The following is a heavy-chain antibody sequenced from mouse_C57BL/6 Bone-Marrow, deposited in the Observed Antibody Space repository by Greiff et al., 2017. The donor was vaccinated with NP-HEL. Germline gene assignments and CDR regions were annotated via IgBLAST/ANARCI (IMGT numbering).Heavy chain of an antibody. V-gene: IGHV10-1*01. CDR3: VRHRAARGYFDV. D-gene: IGHD3-3*01. J-gene: IGHJ1*03. CDR2: IRSKSNNYAT. Sequence: EVKVVESGGGLVQPKGSLKLSCAASGFSFNTYAMNWVRQAPGKGLEWVARIRSKSNNYATYYADSVKDRFTISRDDSESMLYLQMNNLKTEDTAMYYCVRHRAARGYFDVWGTGTTVTVSS. CDR1: GFSFNTYA.